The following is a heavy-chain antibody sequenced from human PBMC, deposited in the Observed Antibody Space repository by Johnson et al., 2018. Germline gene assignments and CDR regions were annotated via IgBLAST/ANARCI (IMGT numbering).Heavy chain of an antibody. CDR3: ASTENSSGWYWYFQH. J-gene: IGHJ1*01. CDR2: INHSGRT. CDR1: GGSFSGYY. V-gene: IGHV4-34*01. Sequence: QVQLQQWGAGLLKPSETLSLTCAVYGGSFSGYYWSWIRQPPGKGLEWIGEINHSGRTNYNPSLKSRVTISVDTSKNQFPLKLSSVTPADTAVYYWASTENSSGWYWYFQHWGQGTLVTVSS. D-gene: IGHD6-19*01.